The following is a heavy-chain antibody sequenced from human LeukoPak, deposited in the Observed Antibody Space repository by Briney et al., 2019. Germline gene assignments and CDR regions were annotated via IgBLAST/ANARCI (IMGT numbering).Heavy chain of an antibody. J-gene: IGHJ5*02. D-gene: IGHD2-2*01. CDR3: ARGSIPAAIMAPCWFDP. CDR2: ISSNGGST. Sequence: PGGSLRLSCAASGFTFSSYAMHWVRQAPGKGLEYVSGISSNGGSTYYANSVKGRFTISRDNSKNTLYLQMGSLRAEDMAVYYCARGSIPAAIMAPCWFDPWGQGTLVTVSS. V-gene: IGHV3-64*01. CDR1: GFTFSSYA.